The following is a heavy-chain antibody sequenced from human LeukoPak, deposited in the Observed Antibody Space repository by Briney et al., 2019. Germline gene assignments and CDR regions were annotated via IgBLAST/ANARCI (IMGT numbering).Heavy chain of an antibody. V-gene: IGHV1-8*01. CDR1: GYTFTSYD. J-gene: IGHJ4*02. CDR2: MNPNSGNT. CDR3: ARGSRRIFDY. Sequence: ASVKVSCKASGYTFTSYDINWVRQATGQGLEWVGWMNPNSGNTGYAQKFEGRVTMTRNTSISKAYMELSSLRSEDTAAYYCARGSRRIFDYWGQGTLVTVSS.